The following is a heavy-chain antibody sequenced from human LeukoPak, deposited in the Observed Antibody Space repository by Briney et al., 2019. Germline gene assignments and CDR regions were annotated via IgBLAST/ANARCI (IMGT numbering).Heavy chain of an antibody. CDR2: IYCGGST. CDR3: SKDKAYSSSSRGYYYMDV. D-gene: IGHD6-6*01. V-gene: IGHV3-66*02. CDR1: GFTVSSNY. Sequence: GGSLRLSCAASGFTVSSNYMSWVRQAPGKGLEWVSVIYCGGSTYYADSAKGRFTISCNNSKNTLYFQLISRMAEETAGYYCSKDKAYSSSSRGYYYMDVWGKGTTVTVSS. J-gene: IGHJ6*03.